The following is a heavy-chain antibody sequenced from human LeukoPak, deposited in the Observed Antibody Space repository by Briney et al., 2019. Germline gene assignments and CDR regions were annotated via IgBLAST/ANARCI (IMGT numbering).Heavy chain of an antibody. CDR1: GFTFDDYA. J-gene: IGHJ4*02. CDR3: ARFSFSGYSSGWELDY. D-gene: IGHD6-19*01. CDR2: ISWNSGSI. V-gene: IGHV3-9*01. Sequence: GGSLRLSCAASGFTFDDYAMHWVRQAPGKGLEWVSGISWNSGSIGYADSVKGRFTISRDNAKNSLYLQMNSLRAEDTAVYYCARFSFSGYSSGWELDYWGQGTLVTVSS.